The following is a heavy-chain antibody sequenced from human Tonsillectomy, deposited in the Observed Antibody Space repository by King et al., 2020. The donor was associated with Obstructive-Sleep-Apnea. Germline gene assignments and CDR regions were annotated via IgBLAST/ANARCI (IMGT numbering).Heavy chain of an antibody. CDR1: GFTFSSYG. CDR3: ARGPSLRFGELPIDY. V-gene: IGHV3-33*01. CDR2: IWYDGSNK. Sequence: VQLVESGGGVVQPGRSLRLSCAASGFTFSSYGMHWVRQAPGKGLEGVAFIWYDGSNKYYADSVKGRFTISRDNSKNTLYLQMNSLRAEDTAVYYCARGPSLRFGELPIDYWGQGTLVTVSS. D-gene: IGHD3-10*01. J-gene: IGHJ4*02.